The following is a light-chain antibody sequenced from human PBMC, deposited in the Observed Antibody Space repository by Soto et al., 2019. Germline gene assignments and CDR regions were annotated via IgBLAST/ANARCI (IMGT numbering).Light chain of an antibody. J-gene: IGLJ2*01. Sequence: QSALTQPASVSGSPGQSITISCTGTSSDVGGYNYVSWYQQHPGKAPKLMIYDVSNRPSGVSNRFSGSKSGNTASLTISGLQAEDEADYYCSSYTSSSTGVVFGGGTTLTVL. CDR1: SSDVGGYNY. CDR2: DVS. CDR3: SSYTSSSTGVV. V-gene: IGLV2-14*01.